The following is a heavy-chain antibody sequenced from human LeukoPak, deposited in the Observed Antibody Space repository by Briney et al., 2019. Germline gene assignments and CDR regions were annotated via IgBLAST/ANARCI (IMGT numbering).Heavy chain of an antibody. D-gene: IGHD4-11*01. Sequence: GGSLRLSCAASGFTFSSYGMHWVRQAPGKGLEWVAVIWYDGSNKYYADSVKGRFTISRDNSKNTLYLQMNSLRAEDTAVYYCARGTVTTTSHFDYWGQGTLVTVSS. CDR2: IWYDGSNK. V-gene: IGHV3-33*01. CDR1: GFTFSSYG. J-gene: IGHJ4*02. CDR3: ARGTVTTTSHFDY.